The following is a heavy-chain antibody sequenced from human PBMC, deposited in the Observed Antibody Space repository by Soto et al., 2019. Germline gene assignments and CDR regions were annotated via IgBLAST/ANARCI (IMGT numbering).Heavy chain of an antibody. D-gene: IGHD4-17*01. CDR3: AKYQVTTKQRPEPGLFDY. Sequence: GGSLRLSCAASGFTFSSYAMSWVRQAPGKGLEWVSAISGSGGSTYYADSVKGRFTISRDNSKNTLYLQMNSLRAEDTAVYYCAKYQVTTKQRPEPGLFDYWGQGTLVTVSS. CDR2: ISGSGGST. CDR1: GFTFSSYA. J-gene: IGHJ4*02. V-gene: IGHV3-23*01.